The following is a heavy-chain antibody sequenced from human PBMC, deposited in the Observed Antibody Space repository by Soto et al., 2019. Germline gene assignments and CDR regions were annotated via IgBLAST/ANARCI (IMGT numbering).Heavy chain of an antibody. D-gene: IGHD5-18*01. Sequence: SVNVSCKTSGGTFSGYAISWVRQAPGQGLEWMGGIIPIFGTANYAQKFQGRVTITADESTSTAYMELSSLRSEDTAVYYCASPFSSTAMAHLDYWGQGTLVTVSS. CDR3: ASPFSSTAMAHLDY. CDR1: GGTFSGYA. J-gene: IGHJ4*02. V-gene: IGHV1-69*13. CDR2: IIPIFGTA.